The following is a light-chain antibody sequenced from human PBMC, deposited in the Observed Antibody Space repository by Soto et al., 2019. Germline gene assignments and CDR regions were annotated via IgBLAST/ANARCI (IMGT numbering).Light chain of an antibody. CDR3: QQYGSSPQT. CDR2: GAS. J-gene: IGKJ1*01. Sequence: IVLTQSPGTLSSSPGERATLSCRASQSVSTNNLAWYQQRPGQAPRLLIYGASSRATGIPDRFSGSGSGTDFTLTISRLEPEDFAVFYCQQYGSSPQTFGQGTKGDIK. V-gene: IGKV3-20*01. CDR1: QSVSTNN.